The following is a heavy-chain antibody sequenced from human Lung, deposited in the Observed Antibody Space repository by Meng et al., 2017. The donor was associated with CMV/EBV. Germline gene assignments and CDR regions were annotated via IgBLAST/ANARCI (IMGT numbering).Heavy chain of an antibody. CDR3: ARTAASLGRLRGFDY. CDR1: GFTFSSYS. V-gene: IGHV3-21*01. J-gene: IGHJ4*02. CDR2: ISSSSYI. Sequence: SCAASGFTFSSYSMNWVRQAPGKGLEWVSSISSSSYIYYADSVKGRFTISRDNAKNSLYLQMNSLRAEDTAVYYCARTAASLGRLRGFDYWGQGTLVTVSS. D-gene: IGHD3-3*01.